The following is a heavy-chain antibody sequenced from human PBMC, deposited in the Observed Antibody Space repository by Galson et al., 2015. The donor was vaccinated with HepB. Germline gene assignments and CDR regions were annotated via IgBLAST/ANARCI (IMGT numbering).Heavy chain of an antibody. Sequence: SLRLSCAASGFTFSSYAMHWVRPAPGKGLEWVAVISYDGNQRYYADSVKGRFTISRDNSQNTVYLQMNSLKPEDTAVYYCVRSAAYNYGDLTFDYWGQRTLVTVSA. CDR2: ISYDGNQR. J-gene: IGHJ4*02. D-gene: IGHD5-18*01. V-gene: IGHV3-30-3*01. CDR1: GFTFSSYA. CDR3: VRSAAYNYGDLTFDY.